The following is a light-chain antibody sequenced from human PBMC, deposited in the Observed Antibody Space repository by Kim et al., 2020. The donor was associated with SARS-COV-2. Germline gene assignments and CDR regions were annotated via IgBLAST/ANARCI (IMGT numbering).Light chain of an antibody. V-gene: IGKV1-5*03. Sequence: DTQMTQSPSTLSASVGDRVTMTCRASQCIGNWLAWYQQKPGKAPRLLIYKASNLQSGVPSRFSGSGSGTEFTLTISSLQPDDSATYYCQQSFTFGPGTKVDIK. CDR1: QCIGNW. CDR3: QQSFT. CDR2: KAS. J-gene: IGKJ3*01.